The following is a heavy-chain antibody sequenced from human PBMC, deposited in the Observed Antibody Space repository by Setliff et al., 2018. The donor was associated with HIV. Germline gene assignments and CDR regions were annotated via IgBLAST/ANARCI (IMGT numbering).Heavy chain of an antibody. V-gene: IGHV5-10-1*01. CDR3: ARHKNGAYSLDS. CDR1: GYKFTGYW. J-gene: IGHJ4*02. Sequence: GESLKISCKASGYKFTGYWINWVRQMPGKGLEWMGRIDPSDSYVDYSLSFQGHVTISIDKSVSSAHLQWSSLKASDTAMYYCARHKNGAYSLDSWGQGTLVTVSS. CDR2: IDPSDSYV. D-gene: IGHD4-17*01.